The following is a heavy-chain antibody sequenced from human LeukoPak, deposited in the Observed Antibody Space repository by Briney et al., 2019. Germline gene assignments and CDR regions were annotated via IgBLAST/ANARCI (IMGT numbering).Heavy chain of an antibody. Sequence: ASVKVSCMVSEYTFTSYVMNWVRQAPGQGLEWMGWINTNTGNPTYAQGFTGRFVFSLDTSVSTAYLQINSLKAEDTAVYYCARDRGDYAHYYYAMDVWGQGTKVTVSS. J-gene: IGHJ6*02. CDR3: ARDRGDYAHYYYAMDV. CDR2: INTNTGNP. D-gene: IGHD4-17*01. CDR1: EYTFTSYV. V-gene: IGHV7-4-1*02.